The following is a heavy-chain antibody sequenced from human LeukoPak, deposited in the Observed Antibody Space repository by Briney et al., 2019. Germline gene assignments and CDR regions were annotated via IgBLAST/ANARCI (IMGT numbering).Heavy chain of an antibody. CDR3: ARIKYDYGDEYFAD. V-gene: IGHV3-48*04. D-gene: IGHD4-17*01. CDR2: ISSSSSTI. CDR1: GFTFSSYS. J-gene: IGHJ4*02. Sequence: GGSLRLSCAASGFTFSSYSMNWVRQAPGKGLEWVSYISSSSSTIYYADSVKGRFTISRDNAKNSLYLQMNSLRAEDTAVYYCARIKYDYGDEYFADWGQGTLVTVSS.